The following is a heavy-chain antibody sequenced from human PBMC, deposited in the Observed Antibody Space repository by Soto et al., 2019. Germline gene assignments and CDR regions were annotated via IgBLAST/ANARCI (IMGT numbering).Heavy chain of an antibody. CDR3: ARDRTENYYYYGMDV. D-gene: IGHD1-1*01. Sequence: GGSLRLSCAASGFTFSNYWMSWVRQAPGKGLEWVANIKHDGSKKWYADSVKGRFTISRDNSKNTLYLQMNSLRAEDTAVYYCARDRTENYYYYGMDVWGQGTTVTVSS. J-gene: IGHJ6*02. V-gene: IGHV3-7*01. CDR1: GFTFSNYW. CDR2: IKHDGSKK.